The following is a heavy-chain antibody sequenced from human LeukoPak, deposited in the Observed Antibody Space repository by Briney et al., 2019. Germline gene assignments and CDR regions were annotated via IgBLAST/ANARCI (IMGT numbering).Heavy chain of an antibody. Sequence: PGGSLRLSCAASGFTFSSYGMHWVRQAPGKGLEWVAVISYDGSNKYYADSVKGRFTISRDNSKNTLYLQMNSLRAEDTAVYYCAKATARIVVPAAIRDYWGQGTLVTVSS. D-gene: IGHD2-2*01. J-gene: IGHJ4*02. CDR2: ISYDGSNK. CDR1: GFTFSSYG. CDR3: AKATARIVVPAAIRDY. V-gene: IGHV3-30*18.